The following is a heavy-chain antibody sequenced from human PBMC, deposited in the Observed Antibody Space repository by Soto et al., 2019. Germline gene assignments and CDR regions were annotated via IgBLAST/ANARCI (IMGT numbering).Heavy chain of an antibody. J-gene: IGHJ4*02. CDR1: DFTFSSYG. Sequence: QVQLVESGGGVVQPGGSLRLSCAASDFTFSSYGMQWVRQAPGKGLEWVTFVSYGGSNQYYIDSVKGRFTISRDDSKRIVYLQMNSVRPEDTAVYYCAKLMHHYDSSGFGVDSWGQGTLVTVSS. CDR2: VSYGGSNQ. V-gene: IGHV3-30*18. D-gene: IGHD3-22*01. CDR3: AKLMHHYDSSGFGVDS.